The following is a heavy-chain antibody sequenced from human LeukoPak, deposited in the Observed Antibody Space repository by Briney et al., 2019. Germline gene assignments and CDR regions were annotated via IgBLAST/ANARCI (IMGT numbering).Heavy chain of an antibody. CDR2: ISYDGSNK. CDR1: GFTFSSYA. D-gene: IGHD3-10*01. CDR3: ARKSASGNYPLDY. Sequence: GGSLRLSCAASGFTFSSYAMHWVRQAPGKGLEWVAVISYDGSNKYYADSVKGRFTISRDNAKNTVFLQMSSLRAEDTALYYCARKSASGNYPLDYWGQGTLVTVSS. V-gene: IGHV3-30*04. J-gene: IGHJ4*02.